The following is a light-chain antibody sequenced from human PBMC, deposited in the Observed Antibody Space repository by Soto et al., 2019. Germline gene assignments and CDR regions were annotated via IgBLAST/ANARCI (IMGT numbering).Light chain of an antibody. CDR1: SSNIGGNS. V-gene: IGLV1-51*01. Sequence: QSVLTQPPSVSAPPGQKVTISCSGSSSNIGGNSVSWYQQLPGTAPKLLIYDDDKRPSGIPDRFSGSKSGTSATLGITGFQTGDEADYYCGSWDSSLSAYVFATGTKVTVL. J-gene: IGLJ1*01. CDR3: GSWDSSLSAYV. CDR2: DDD.